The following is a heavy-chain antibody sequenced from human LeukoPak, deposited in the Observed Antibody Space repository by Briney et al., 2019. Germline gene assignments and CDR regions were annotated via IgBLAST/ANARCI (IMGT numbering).Heavy chain of an antibody. CDR1: GGSISSYY. J-gene: IGHJ2*01. CDR3: AREWDSTGWYFDL. D-gene: IGHD1-26*01. V-gene: IGHV4-4*07. CDR2: IYTSGST. Sequence: SETLSLTCTVSGGSISSYYWTWIRQPAGKVLEWIGRIYTSGSTNYNPSLKSRVTMSVDTSKNQFSLQLNSVTPEDTAVYYCAREWDSTGWYFDLWDRGTLVTVSS.